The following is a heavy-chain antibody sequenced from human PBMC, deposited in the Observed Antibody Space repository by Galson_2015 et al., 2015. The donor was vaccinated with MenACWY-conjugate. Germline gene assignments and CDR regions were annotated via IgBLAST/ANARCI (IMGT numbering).Heavy chain of an antibody. CDR1: GGSININYW. CDR3: ARGNYYVSGTYYKSANFDY. V-gene: IGHV4-4*02. J-gene: IGHJ4*02. CDR2: IYHSGST. D-gene: IGHD3-10*01. Sequence: ETLSLTCAVSGGSININYWWTWVRQPPGKGLEWIGEIYHSGSTNYNPSLKSRLTVSVDKSKNQFSLKLSSVTAADTAVYYCARGNYYVSGTYYKSANFDYWGQGSLVTVSS.